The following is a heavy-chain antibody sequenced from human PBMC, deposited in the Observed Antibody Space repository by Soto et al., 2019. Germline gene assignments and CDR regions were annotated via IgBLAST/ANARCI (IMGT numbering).Heavy chain of an antibody. Sequence: HVQLVQSGAEVKKPGASVKVSCKASGYTFTDYRMIWVRQAPGQGLEWMGIINPSGGSTNYAPNFPGRVTLTSDSFTSTVYMELSSLRSEDTAVYYCARPAGRLANWFDPWGQGTLVTVS. D-gene: IGHD6-6*01. CDR3: ARPAGRLANWFDP. CDR2: INPSGGST. J-gene: IGHJ5*02. CDR1: GYTFTDYR. V-gene: IGHV1-46*01.